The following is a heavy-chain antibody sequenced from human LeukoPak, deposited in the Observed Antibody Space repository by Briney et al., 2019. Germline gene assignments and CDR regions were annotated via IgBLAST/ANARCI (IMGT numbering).Heavy chain of an antibody. J-gene: IGHJ3*02. Sequence: SETLSLTCTVSGGSISSSNYYWGWIRQPPEKGLEWIGSIYYTGSTYNQPSLKSRVTISIDTSKHHFSLRLSSVTAAAPAEYYLARLAKGLERSEISDAFYICGQGTMVTVSS. CDR2: IYYTGST. CDR1: GGSISSSNYY. CDR3: ARLAKGLERSEISDAFYI. V-gene: IGHV4-39*07. D-gene: IGHD3-3*01.